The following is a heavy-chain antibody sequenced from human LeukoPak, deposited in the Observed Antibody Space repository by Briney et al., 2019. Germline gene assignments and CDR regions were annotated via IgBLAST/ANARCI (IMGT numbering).Heavy chain of an antibody. J-gene: IGHJ4*02. CDR3: ARVKVGTTNRFDY. CDR2: ISSSSDYT. V-gene: IGHV3-11*05. D-gene: IGHD1-26*01. Sequence: LSLTCTVSGGSISSSSYYWGWIRQAPGKGLECVSYISSSSDYTNYPDSVKGRFTISRDNAKNSLYLQMNSLRAEDTALYYCARVKVGTTNRFDYWGQGTLVTVSS. CDR1: GGSISSSSYY.